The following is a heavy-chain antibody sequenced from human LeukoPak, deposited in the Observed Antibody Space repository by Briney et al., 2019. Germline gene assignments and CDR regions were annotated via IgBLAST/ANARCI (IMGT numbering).Heavy chain of an antibody. CDR1: GFIFPNAW. J-gene: IGHJ4*02. Sequence: GGSLRLSCAASGFIFPNAWMNWVRQAPGKGLEWVGHIKTKTDGGTTDYAAPVKGRFTISRDDSKNTLYLQMNSLKTEDTAVYYCTTGWASPGPDGQWGQGTLVTVSS. D-gene: IGHD5-24*01. V-gene: IGHV3-15*07. CDR3: TTGWASPGPDGQ. CDR2: IKTKTDGGTT.